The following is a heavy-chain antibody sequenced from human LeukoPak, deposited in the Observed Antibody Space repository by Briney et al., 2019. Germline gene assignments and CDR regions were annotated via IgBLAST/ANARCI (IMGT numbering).Heavy chain of an antibody. CDR2: INPNSGGT. CDR1: GYTFTGYY. J-gene: IGHJ4*02. V-gene: IGHV1-2*02. CDR3: ARVPSTSCCYGDY. Sequence: ASVKVSCKASGYTFTGYYMHWVRQAPGQGLEWMGWINPNSGGTNYAQKFQGRVTMTRDTSISTAYMELSRLRSGDTAVYYCARVPSTSCCYGDYWGQGTLVTVSS. D-gene: IGHD2-2*01.